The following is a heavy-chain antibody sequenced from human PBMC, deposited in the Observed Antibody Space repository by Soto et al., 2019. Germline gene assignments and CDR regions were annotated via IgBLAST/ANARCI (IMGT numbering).Heavy chain of an antibody. D-gene: IGHD2-21*02. CDR2: INHSGST. CDR1: GGSFSGYY. CDR3: EGLVVTALYYFDY. J-gene: IGHJ4*02. V-gene: IGHV4-34*01. Sequence: PXATLSLPCAVYGGSFSGYYGSWIRQPPGKGLEWIGEINHSGSTNYNPSLKSRVTISVDTSKNQFSLKLSSVTAADTAVYYCEGLVVTALYYFDYWGQGTLVTVSS.